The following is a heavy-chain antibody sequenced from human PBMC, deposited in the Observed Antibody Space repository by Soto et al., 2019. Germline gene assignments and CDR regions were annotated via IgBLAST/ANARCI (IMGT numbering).Heavy chain of an antibody. D-gene: IGHD6-19*01. V-gene: IGHV3-23*01. CDR2: ISGSGIST. J-gene: IGHJ4*02. Sequence: EVQLLESGGGLVQPGGSLRLSCAASGFTFSSYAMTWVRQAPGKGLEWVSAISGSGISTYYADSVKGRFTISRDNSKNTLYLQMNSVRAEDTAVYYCAKEEAFSSGWATIDYWGQGTLVTVSS. CDR1: GFTFSSYA. CDR3: AKEEAFSSGWATIDY.